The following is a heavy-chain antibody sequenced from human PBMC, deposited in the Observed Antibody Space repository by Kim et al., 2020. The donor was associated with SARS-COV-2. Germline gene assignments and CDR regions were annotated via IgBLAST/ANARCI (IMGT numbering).Heavy chain of an antibody. D-gene: IGHD2-2*01. Sequence: SETLSLTCTVSGYSINSGFYWGWIRQPPGKGLELIGSIYHSGSTYYNPSLKSRVTISVDTSKNQFSLKLNSVTAADTAVYYCAGYSSRWFNWFDPWGQGTLVTVSS. CDR1: GYSINSGFY. V-gene: IGHV4-38-2*02. J-gene: IGHJ5*02. CDR3: AGYSSRWFNWFDP. CDR2: IYHSGST.